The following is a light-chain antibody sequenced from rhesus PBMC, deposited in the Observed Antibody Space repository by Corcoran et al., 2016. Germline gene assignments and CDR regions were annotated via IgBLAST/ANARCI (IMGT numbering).Light chain of an antibody. V-gene: IGKV1-19*01. CDR2: YAS. J-gene: IGKJ2*01. CDR1: QGISSW. Sequence: DIQMTQSPSSLSASIGGRVTITCHASQGISSWLAWYQQKPGKAPKPLILYASVLQSGVPSRFSGSGSGTDYTLPISSLQPEYCATYCCQQYDDLPYSFGQGTKVEI. CDR3: QQYDDLPYS.